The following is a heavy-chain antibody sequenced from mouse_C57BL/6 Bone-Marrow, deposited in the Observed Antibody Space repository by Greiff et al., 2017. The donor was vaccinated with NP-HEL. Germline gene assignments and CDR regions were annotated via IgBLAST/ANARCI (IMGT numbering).Heavy chain of an antibody. CDR1: GYTFTSYD. Sequence: QVHVKQSGPELVKPGASVKLSCKASGYTFTSYDINWVKQRPGQGLEWIGWIYPRDGSTKYNEKFKGKATLTVDTSSSTAYMELHSLTSEDSAVYFCARWVITTGFAYWGQGTLVTVSA. CDR3: ARWVITTGFAY. CDR2: IYPRDGST. J-gene: IGHJ3*01. V-gene: IGHV1-85*01. D-gene: IGHD1-1*01.